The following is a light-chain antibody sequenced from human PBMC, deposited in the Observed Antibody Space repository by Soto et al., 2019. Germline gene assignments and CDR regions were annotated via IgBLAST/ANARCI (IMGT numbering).Light chain of an antibody. CDR1: GSDVGGYDY. J-gene: IGLJ1*01. CDR3: SSYTSSSTYV. CDR2: EVT. V-gene: IGLV2-14*01. Sequence: QSVVTQPASVSGSPGQSITISCTGTGSDVGGYDYVSWYQHHPGKAPKVMIYEVTNRPSGVPNRFSGSKSGNTASLTISGLLAEDEADYYCSSYTSSSTYVFGTGTKVTVL.